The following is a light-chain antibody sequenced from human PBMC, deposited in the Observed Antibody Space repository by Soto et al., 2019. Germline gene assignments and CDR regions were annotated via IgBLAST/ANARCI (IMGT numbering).Light chain of an antibody. CDR2: GAS. CDR3: QQYNNWPPWT. V-gene: IGKV3-15*01. Sequence: EIGMTQSPATLSVSPGERATLSCRASESVSSNLAWYQRKPGQAPRLLIHGASTRATGIPARFSGSGSGTEFTLTISSLQSEDFAVYYCQQYNNWPPWTFGQGTKVXIK. J-gene: IGKJ1*01. CDR1: ESVSSN.